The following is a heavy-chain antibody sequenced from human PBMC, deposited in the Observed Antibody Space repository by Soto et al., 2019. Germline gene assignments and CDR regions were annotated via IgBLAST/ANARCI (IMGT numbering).Heavy chain of an antibody. CDR3: ARGKAVAGTDSYNWFDP. V-gene: IGHV4-34*01. J-gene: IGHJ5*02. CDR2: INHSGST. D-gene: IGHD6-19*01. CDR1: GGSFSVYY. Sequence: PSETLSLTCAVYGGSFSVYYWSWIRQPPGKGLEWIGEINHSGSTNYNPSLKSRVTISVDTSKNQFSLKLSSVTAADTAVYYCARGKAVAGTDSYNWFDPWGQGTLVTVSS.